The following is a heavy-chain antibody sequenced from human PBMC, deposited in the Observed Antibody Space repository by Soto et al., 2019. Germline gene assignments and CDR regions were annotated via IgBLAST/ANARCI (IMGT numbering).Heavy chain of an antibody. J-gene: IGHJ4*02. CDR1: GGTFNTFA. CDR3: ATSTSSSWQNDY. CDR2: IIPIFETA. V-gene: IGHV1-69*01. D-gene: IGHD6-13*01. Sequence: QVQLEQSGAEVKKPGSSVKVSCKASGGTFNTFAFSWVRQAPGQGLEWIGGIIPIFETANYAQRLQDRLTITADESTRTAYMELSRLTSDDTAIYFCATSTSSSWQNDYWGLGTLVVVSS.